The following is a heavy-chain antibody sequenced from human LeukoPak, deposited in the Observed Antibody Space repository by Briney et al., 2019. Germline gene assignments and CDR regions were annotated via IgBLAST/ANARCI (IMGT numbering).Heavy chain of an antibody. J-gene: IGHJ3*02. V-gene: IGHV3-23*01. Sequence: GGSLRLSCAASGFTFSSYGMSWVRQAPGKGLEWVSAISGSGGSTYYADSVKGRFTISRDNSKNTLYLQMNSLRAEDTAVYYCAKEGGDELYRGDAFDIWGQGTMVTVSS. CDR3: AKEGGDELYRGDAFDI. CDR2: ISGSGGST. D-gene: IGHD5-12*01. CDR1: GFTFSSYG.